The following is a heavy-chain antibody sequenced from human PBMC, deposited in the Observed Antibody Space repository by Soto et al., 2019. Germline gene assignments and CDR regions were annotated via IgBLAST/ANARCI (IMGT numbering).Heavy chain of an antibody. D-gene: IGHD6-19*01. Sequence: GASVKVSCKVSGYTLTELSMHWVRQAPGKGLEWMGGFDPEDGETIYTQKFQGRVTMTEDTSTDTAYMELSSLRSEDTAVYYCATGDRTVAGSDYWGQGTLVTVSS. V-gene: IGHV1-24*01. CDR2: FDPEDGET. CDR1: GYTLTELS. CDR3: ATGDRTVAGSDY. J-gene: IGHJ4*02.